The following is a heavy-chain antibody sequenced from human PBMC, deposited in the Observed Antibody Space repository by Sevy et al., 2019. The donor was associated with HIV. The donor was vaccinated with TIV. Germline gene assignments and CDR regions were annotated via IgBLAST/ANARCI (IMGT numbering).Heavy chain of an antibody. J-gene: IGHJ4*02. Sequence: GGSLRLSSVTSGFTFSGYGMHWVRQAPGKGLEWMATISNDGSQSFYANSVRGRFTISRDNSKNTLYLQMNTLKLADTAIYYCAKRDLNDLCLIDSWGQGTLVTVSS. CDR3: AKRDLNDLCLIDS. V-gene: IGHV3-30*18. D-gene: IGHD1-1*01. CDR2: ISNDGSQS. CDR1: GFTFSGYG.